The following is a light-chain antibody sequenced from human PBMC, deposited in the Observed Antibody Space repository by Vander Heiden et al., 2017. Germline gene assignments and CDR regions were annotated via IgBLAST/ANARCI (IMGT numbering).Light chain of an antibody. Sequence: HSARTHPPSLSGSPAPSVTLSCTGTSGDVGGYNYVSWYQQHPGKAPKLMIYEVNERPSGVPYLFSGSKSGNTAPLTVSGLQAEDEGDYYCSSYAGVNYVVFGGGTKLTVL. CDR2: EVN. CDR1: SGDVGGYNY. J-gene: IGLJ3*02. CDR3: SSYAGVNYVV. V-gene: IGLV2-8*01.